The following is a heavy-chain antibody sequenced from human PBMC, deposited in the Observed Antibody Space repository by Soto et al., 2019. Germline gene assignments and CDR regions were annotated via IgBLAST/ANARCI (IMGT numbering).Heavy chain of an antibody. CDR3: ATANTPYAFDM. CDR2: ITPAGDVQ. J-gene: IGHJ3*02. CDR1: GLTFSISW. V-gene: IGHV3-7*01. Sequence: VQLVESGGGLVQPGASLRLSCTASGLTFSISWMTWVRQAPGEGLAWVSNITPAGDVQHYADSVKERFTISRDNAKNSLFLQMSGLRVEDTAVYYCATANTPYAFDMWGQGTMVTVSS.